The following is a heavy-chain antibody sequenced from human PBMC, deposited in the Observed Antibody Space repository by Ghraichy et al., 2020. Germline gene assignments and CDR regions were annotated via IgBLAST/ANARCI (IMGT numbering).Heavy chain of an antibody. CDR3: ARGNPPIGYCSGAYCYSWAAFDH. V-gene: IGHV4-34*01. D-gene: IGHD2-15*01. CDR2: ISHSGST. Sequence: SETLSLTCAVYVGSFSGYYWSWIRQPPGKGLEWIGEISHSGSTNYNPSLKSRVTISVDTSKNQFTLNLSSVTAADTAVYYCARGNPPIGYCSGAYCYSWAAFDHWGQGSLVTVSS. CDR1: VGSFSGYY. J-gene: IGHJ5*02.